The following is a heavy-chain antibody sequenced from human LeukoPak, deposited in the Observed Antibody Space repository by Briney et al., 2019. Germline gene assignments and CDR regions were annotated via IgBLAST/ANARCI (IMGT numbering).Heavy chain of an antibody. Sequence: GGSLRLSCAASGFTFSSYEMNWVRQAPGKGLEWVAFIRYDGSNKYYADSVKGRFTISRDNSKNTLYLQMNSLRAEDTAVYYCAKVKLLWFGELSPTDAFDIWGQGTMVTVSS. CDR1: GFTFSSYE. J-gene: IGHJ3*02. CDR3: AKVKLLWFGELSPTDAFDI. CDR2: IRYDGSNK. D-gene: IGHD3-10*01. V-gene: IGHV3-30*02.